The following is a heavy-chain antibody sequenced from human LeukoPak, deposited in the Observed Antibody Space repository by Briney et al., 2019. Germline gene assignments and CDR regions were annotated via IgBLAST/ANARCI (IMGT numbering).Heavy chain of an antibody. D-gene: IGHD6-19*01. V-gene: IGHV3-9*01. CDR3: AKGDSGWYYYYYGMDV. CDR2: ISWNSGSI. Sequence: GGSLRLSCAASGFTFDDYAMHWVRQAPGKGLEWVSGISWNSGSIGYADSVKGRFTISRDNAKNSLYLQMNSLRAEDTALYYCAKGDSGWYYYYYGMDVWGQGTTVTVSS. J-gene: IGHJ6*02. CDR1: GFTFDDYA.